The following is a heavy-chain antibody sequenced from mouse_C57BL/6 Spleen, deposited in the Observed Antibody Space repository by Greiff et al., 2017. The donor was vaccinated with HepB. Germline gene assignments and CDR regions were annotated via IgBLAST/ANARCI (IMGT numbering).Heavy chain of an antibody. D-gene: IGHD2-3*01. CDR3: AIWWLLRGGAIDY. Sequence: QVQLQQPGAELVKPGASVKLSCKASGYTFTSYWMHWVKQRPGQGLEWIGRIHPSDSDTNYNQKFKGKATLTVDKSSSTTYMQLRSLTSEDSAVYYWAIWWLLRGGAIDYWGQGTSVTVAS. J-gene: IGHJ4*01. CDR1: GYTFTSYW. CDR2: IHPSDSDT. V-gene: IGHV1-74*01.